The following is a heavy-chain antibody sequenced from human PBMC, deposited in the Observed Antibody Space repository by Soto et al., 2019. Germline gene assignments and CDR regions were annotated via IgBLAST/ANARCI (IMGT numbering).Heavy chain of an antibody. CDR2: ISANNDHT. CDR3: ARGTYFDN. J-gene: IGHJ4*02. CDR1: GYTLNTYG. Sequence: QVQLVQSGAEVKKPGASVKVSCKASGYTLNTYGITWVRQAPGQGLEWMGWISANNDHTNYPQKLQGRVTMTTDNSTSTACMELRRLTYADKAVYVCARGTYFDNWRQGTLVTVSA. V-gene: IGHV1-18*01.